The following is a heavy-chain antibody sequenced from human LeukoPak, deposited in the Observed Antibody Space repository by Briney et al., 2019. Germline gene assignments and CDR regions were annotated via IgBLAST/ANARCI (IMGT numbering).Heavy chain of an antibody. D-gene: IGHD6-19*01. CDR3: ARGGSDWYNGDY. CDR1: AFTFSSYV. J-gene: IGHJ4*02. Sequence: GGSLRLSCAASAFTFSSYVMHWVRQAPGKGLEWVALLSNDGSSKYYADSVKGRFTISRDNSKNTLYLQMSSLRTEDTAVYYCARGGSDWYNGDYWRQGTLVTVSS. CDR2: LSNDGSSK. V-gene: IGHV3-30-3*01.